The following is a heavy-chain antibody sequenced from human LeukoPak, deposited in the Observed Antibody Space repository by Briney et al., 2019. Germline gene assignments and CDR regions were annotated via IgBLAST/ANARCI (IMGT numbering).Heavy chain of an antibody. Sequence: GGSLRLSCAASGFTFSSYSMNWVRQAPGKGLEWVSYISSSSSTIYYADSVKGRFTISRDNAKKSLYLQMNSLRAEDTAVYYCARDLGGYGDYGTNFDYWGQGTLVTVSS. J-gene: IGHJ4*02. V-gene: IGHV3-48*04. CDR1: GFTFSSYS. CDR3: ARDLGGYGDYGTNFDY. D-gene: IGHD4-17*01. CDR2: ISSSSSTI.